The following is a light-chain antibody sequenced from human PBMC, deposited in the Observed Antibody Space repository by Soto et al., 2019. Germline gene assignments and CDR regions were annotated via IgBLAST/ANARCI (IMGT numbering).Light chain of an antibody. Sequence: DIVMTQSPDSLAVSLGERATINCKSSQSVLYSSNNKNYLAWYQQKPGQPPKLLIYWASTRESGVPDRFSGRSSGKYSTPTSSRLPAEDVVDYYCQQYIRPSTFGPGTKVEIK. V-gene: IGKV4-1*01. CDR3: QQYIRPST. CDR1: QSVLYSSNNKNY. J-gene: IGKJ1*01. CDR2: WAS.